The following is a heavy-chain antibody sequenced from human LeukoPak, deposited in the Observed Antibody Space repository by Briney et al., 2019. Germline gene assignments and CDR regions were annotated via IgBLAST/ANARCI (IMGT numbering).Heavy chain of an antibody. J-gene: IGHJ4*02. CDR3: ARVRGSHYYFDY. D-gene: IGHD6-13*01. V-gene: IGHV1-2*06. CDR1: GYTFIGYY. Sequence: ASVKVSCKASGYTFIGYYIHWVRQAPGQGLEWMGRINPNSGGTNYAQKFQGRVTVTRDTSISTAYMELSRLRSDDTAVYYCARVRGSHYYFDYWGQGTLVTVSS. CDR2: INPNSGGT.